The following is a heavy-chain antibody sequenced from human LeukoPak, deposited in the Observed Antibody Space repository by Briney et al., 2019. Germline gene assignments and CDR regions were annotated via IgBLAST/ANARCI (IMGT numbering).Heavy chain of an antibody. CDR2: INPSGGST. Sequence: GASVKVSCKASGYTFTGHYIHWVRQAPGQGLEWMGIINPSGGSTSYAQKFQGRVTMTRDTSISTAYMELSRLRSDDTAVYYCARDWSDYGPPTDWGQGTLVTVSS. CDR3: ARDWSDYGPPTD. V-gene: IGHV1-2*02. D-gene: IGHD4-17*01. J-gene: IGHJ4*02. CDR1: GYTFTGHY.